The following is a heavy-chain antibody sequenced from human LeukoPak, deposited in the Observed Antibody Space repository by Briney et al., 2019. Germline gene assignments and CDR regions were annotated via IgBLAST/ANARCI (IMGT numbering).Heavy chain of an antibody. CDR1: GFTFRSNY. Sequence: GGSLRLSCAASGFTFRSNYMTWLRQAPGKGLEWVSLIYSDGSTHYADSVKGRFTISRDNLKNAVYLQMNSLRAEDTAVYYCGRPFDIWGQGTMATVSS. J-gene: IGHJ3*02. CDR2: IYSDGST. CDR3: GRPFDI. V-gene: IGHV3-66*01.